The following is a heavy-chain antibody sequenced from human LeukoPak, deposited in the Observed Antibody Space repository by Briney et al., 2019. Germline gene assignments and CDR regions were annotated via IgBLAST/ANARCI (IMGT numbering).Heavy chain of an antibody. V-gene: IGHV4-38-2*02. CDR2: IYHSGST. CDR3: ARGGCTNGVCYKDY. D-gene: IGHD2-8*01. CDR1: GYSISSGYY. J-gene: IGHJ4*02. Sequence: KPSETLSLTCTVSGYSISSGYYWGWIRQPPGKGLEWIGSIYHSGSTYYNPSLKSRVTISVDRSKNQFSLKLSSVTAADTAVYYCARGGCTNGVCYKDYWGQGTLVTVSS.